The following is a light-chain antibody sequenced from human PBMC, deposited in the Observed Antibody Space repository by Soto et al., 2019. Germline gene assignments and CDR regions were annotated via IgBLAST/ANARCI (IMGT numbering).Light chain of an antibody. J-gene: IGKJ5*01. CDR3: QQRSQWIT. Sequence: EIVLTQSPATLSLSPGERATLSCRASQSVSSYLAWYQQKLGQAPRLLIYDASNRATGIPARFSGSGSGTAFPLTISSLEPEDFAVYYCQQRSQWITFGQGTRLEIK. V-gene: IGKV3-11*01. CDR2: DAS. CDR1: QSVSSY.